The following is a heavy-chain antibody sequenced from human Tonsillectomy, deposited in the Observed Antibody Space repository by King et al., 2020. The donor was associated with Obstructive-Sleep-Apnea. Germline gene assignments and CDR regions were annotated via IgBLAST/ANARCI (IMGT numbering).Heavy chain of an antibody. V-gene: IGHV3-21*01. Sequence: VQLVEYGGGLVKPGGSLRLSCAASGFTFSSYSMNWVRQAPGKGLEWVSSISSSSSYIYYADSVKGRFTISRDNAKNSLYLQMNSLRAEDTAVYYCARGWELLSYYYYGMDVWGQGTTVTVSS. J-gene: IGHJ6*02. CDR2: ISSSSSYI. CDR1: GFTFSSYS. CDR3: ARGWELLSYYYYGMDV. D-gene: IGHD1-26*01.